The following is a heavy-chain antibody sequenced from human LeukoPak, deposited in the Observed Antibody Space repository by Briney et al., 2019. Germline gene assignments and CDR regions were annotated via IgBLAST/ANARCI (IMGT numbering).Heavy chain of an antibody. D-gene: IGHD3-3*01. Sequence: ASVKVSCKASGGTFSSHAISWVRQAPGQGLEWMGGIIPIFGTANYAQKFQGRVTITTDESTSTAYMELSSLRSEDTAVYYCARGSGSGYPFLFDYWGQGTLVTVSS. J-gene: IGHJ4*02. CDR3: ARGSGSGYPFLFDY. CDR1: GGTFSSHA. V-gene: IGHV1-69*05. CDR2: IIPIFGTA.